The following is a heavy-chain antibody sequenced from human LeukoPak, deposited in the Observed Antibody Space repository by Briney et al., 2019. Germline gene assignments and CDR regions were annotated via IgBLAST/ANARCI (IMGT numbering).Heavy chain of an antibody. J-gene: IGHJ3*02. V-gene: IGHV4-59*08. CDR2: IYYSGST. CDR1: GGSISSYY. CDR3: ARREEESQDAFDI. D-gene: IGHD3-10*01. Sequence: SETLSLTCTVSGGSISSYYWSWIRQPPGKGLEWIGYIYYSGSTNYNPSLKSRVTISVDTSKNQFSLKLSSVTAADTAVYYCARREEESQDAFDIWGQGTMVTVSS.